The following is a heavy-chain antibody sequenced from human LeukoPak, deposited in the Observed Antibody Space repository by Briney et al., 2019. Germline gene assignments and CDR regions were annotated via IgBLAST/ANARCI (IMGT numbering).Heavy chain of an antibody. CDR2: IYPGDSDT. J-gene: IGHJ4*02. CDR1: GYSFTTYW. V-gene: IGHV5-51*01. CDR3: ARHQIVGATRSPFDY. D-gene: IGHD1-26*01. Sequence: GESLKVSCKGSGYSFTTYWIGWVRQMPGKGLEWMGIIYPGDSDTRYSPSFQGQVTISADKSISTAYLQWSSLKASDTAMYYCARHQIVGATRSPFDYWGQGTLVTVSS.